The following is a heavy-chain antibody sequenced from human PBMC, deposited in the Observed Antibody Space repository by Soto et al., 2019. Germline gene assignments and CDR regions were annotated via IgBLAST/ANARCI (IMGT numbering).Heavy chain of an antibody. CDR2: ISYDGSNK. Sequence: GGSLRLSCAASGFTFSSYAMHWVRQAPGKGLEWVAVISYDGSNKYYADSVKGRFTISGDNSKNTLYLQMNSLRAEDTAVYYCARDGPQWLVRYYYYGMDVWGQGTTVTVSS. V-gene: IGHV3-30-3*01. D-gene: IGHD6-19*01. CDR3: ARDGPQWLVRYYYYGMDV. J-gene: IGHJ6*02. CDR1: GFTFSSYA.